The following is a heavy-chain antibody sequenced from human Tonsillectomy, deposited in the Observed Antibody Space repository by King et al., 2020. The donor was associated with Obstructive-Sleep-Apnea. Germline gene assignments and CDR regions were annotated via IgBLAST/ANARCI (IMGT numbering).Heavy chain of an antibody. J-gene: IGHJ6*02. D-gene: IGHD3-10*01. Sequence: LQLQESGPGLVKPSETLSLTCTVSGGSINSGIYYWSWILQPPGKGLEWIGYIYYSGSTNYNPSLKSRVTRSVDTSKNQFSLKLSSVTAADTAVYYCARESKYYYGSGSHLYYYYGMDVWGQGTTVTVSS. V-gene: IGHV4-61*01. CDR3: ARESKYYYGSGSHLYYYYGMDV. CDR1: GGSINSGIYY. CDR2: IYYSGST.